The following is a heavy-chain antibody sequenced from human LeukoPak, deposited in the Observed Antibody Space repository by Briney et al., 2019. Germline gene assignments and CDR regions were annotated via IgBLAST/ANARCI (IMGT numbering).Heavy chain of an antibody. CDR1: GFTFSSYA. D-gene: IGHD2-2*01. V-gene: IGHV3-30*04. CDR3: ARESYCSSASCPHAPMFDI. Sequence: GGSLRLSCAASGFTFSSYAMHWVRQAPGKGLEWVAVISYDGSNKYYADSVKGRFTISRDNSKNTLYLQMNSLRAEDTAVYYCARESYCSSASCPHAPMFDIWGQGTMVTVSS. J-gene: IGHJ3*02. CDR2: ISYDGSNK.